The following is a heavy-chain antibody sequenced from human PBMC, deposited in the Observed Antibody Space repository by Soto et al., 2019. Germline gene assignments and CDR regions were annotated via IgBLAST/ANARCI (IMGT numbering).Heavy chain of an antibody. CDR2: ISGSGGST. Sequence: GGSLRLSCAASGFTFSSYAMSWVRQAPGKGLEWVSAISGSGGSTYYADSVKGRFTISRDNSKNTLYLQMNSLRAEDTAVYYCATFQEHIVVVTAIGNGMDVWGQGTTVTVSS. CDR1: GFTFSSYA. V-gene: IGHV3-23*01. J-gene: IGHJ6*02. CDR3: ATFQEHIVVVTAIGNGMDV. D-gene: IGHD2-21*02.